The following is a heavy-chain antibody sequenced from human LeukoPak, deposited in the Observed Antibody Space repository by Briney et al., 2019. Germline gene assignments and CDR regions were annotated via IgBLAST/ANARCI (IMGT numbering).Heavy chain of an antibody. J-gene: IGHJ3*02. CDR1: SRSISSYY. CDR2: IHYSGST. CDR3: VRDLSTGGAFDI. V-gene: IGHV4-59*01. D-gene: IGHD1-26*01. Sequence: SETLSLTCTVSSRSISSYYWSWTRQPPGKGREWLGYIHYSGSTNYNPSLKSRVTISVDTSKNQSSLKLSSVTAADTAVYYCVRDLSTGGAFDIWGQGTMVTVS.